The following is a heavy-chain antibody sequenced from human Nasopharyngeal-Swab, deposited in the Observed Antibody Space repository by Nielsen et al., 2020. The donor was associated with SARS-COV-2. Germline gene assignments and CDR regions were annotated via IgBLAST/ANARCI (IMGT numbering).Heavy chain of an antibody. J-gene: IGHJ4*02. CDR1: GGSFSGYY. CDR2: INHSGST. Sequence: SETLSLTCAVYGGSFSGYYWSWIRQPPGKGLEWIGEINHSGSTNYNPSLKSRVTISVDTSKNQFSLKLSSVTAADTAVYYCARWAPRSYHFDYWGQGTLVTVSS. V-gene: IGHV4-34*01. CDR3: ARWAPRSYHFDY.